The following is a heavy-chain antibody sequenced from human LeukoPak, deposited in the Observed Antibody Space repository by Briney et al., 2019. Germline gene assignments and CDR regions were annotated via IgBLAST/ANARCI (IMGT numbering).Heavy chain of an antibody. J-gene: IGHJ3*02. V-gene: IGHV4-39*07. D-gene: IGHD3-22*01. CDR3: ARVVSSGYYYDAFDI. Sequence: KPSETLSLTCTVSGGSISSSSYYWGWIRQPPGKGLEWIGSIYYSGSTYYNPSLKSRVTISVDTSKNQFSLKLSSVTAADTAVYYCARVVSSGYYYDAFDIWGQGTMVTVSS. CDR2: IYYSGST. CDR1: GGSISSSSYY.